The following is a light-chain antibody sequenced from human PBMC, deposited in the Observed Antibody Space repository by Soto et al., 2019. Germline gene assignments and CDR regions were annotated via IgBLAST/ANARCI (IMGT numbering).Light chain of an antibody. Sequence: EIVMTQSPATLSASPGERATLSCRASQSVRSNLAWYQQKPGQAPRLLIYGASTRATGIAARFSGSGSGTEFTLTISSLQSEDVAVYYCQQYNTWPLTFGGGTKVEIK. CDR1: QSVRSN. V-gene: IGKV3-15*01. CDR3: QQYNTWPLT. CDR2: GAS. J-gene: IGKJ4*01.